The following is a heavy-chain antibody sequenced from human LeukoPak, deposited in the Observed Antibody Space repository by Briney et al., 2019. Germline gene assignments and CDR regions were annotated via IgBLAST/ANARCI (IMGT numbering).Heavy chain of an antibody. D-gene: IGHD1-1*01. CDR2: ISSSSSYI. CDR3: ARDDWNDRDFDY. J-gene: IGHJ4*02. Sequence: GGTLRLSCAASGFTFSSYSMNWVRQAPGKGLEWVSSISSSSSYIYYADSVKGRFTISRDNANNSMYLQMNSLRAEDTAVYYCARDDWNDRDFDYWGQGTLVTVSS. CDR1: GFTFSSYS. V-gene: IGHV3-21*01.